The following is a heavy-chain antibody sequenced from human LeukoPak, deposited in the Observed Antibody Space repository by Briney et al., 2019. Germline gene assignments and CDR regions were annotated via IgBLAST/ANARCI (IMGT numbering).Heavy chain of an antibody. D-gene: IGHD1-26*01. V-gene: IGHV3-7*01. CDR3: ARRSFHDY. J-gene: IGHJ4*02. CDR2: IKQDGSER. Sequence: GGSLRLSCAASGFTFSGFSMSWVRQSPTKGLEWVANIKQDGSERYYVDSVKGRFTISRDNAKNSLYLQMNSLRAEDTAVYYCARRSFHDYWGQGTLVTVSS. CDR1: GFTFSGFS.